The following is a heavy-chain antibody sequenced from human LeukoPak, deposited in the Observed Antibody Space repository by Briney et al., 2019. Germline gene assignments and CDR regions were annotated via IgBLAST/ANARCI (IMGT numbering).Heavy chain of an antibody. D-gene: IGHD4-11*01. CDR2: ISSSGSTI. CDR3: AKDTSESYYSTHSEYFDY. J-gene: IGHJ4*02. V-gene: IGHV3-11*01. Sequence: GGSLRLSCAASGFTFSDYYMSWIRQAPGKGLEWVSYISSSGSTIYYADSVKGRFTISRDNAKNSLYLQMNSLRAEDTAVYYCAKDTSESYYSTHSEYFDYWGQGTLVTVSS. CDR1: GFTFSDYY.